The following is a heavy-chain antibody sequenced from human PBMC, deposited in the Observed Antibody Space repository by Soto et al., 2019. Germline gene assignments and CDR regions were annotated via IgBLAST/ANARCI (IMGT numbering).Heavy chain of an antibody. D-gene: IGHD3-10*01. J-gene: IGHJ4*02. V-gene: IGHV4-59*08. CDR3: ARHFMVRGSGPPLFDY. CDR2: IYYSGST. Sequence: PSETLSLTCTVSGGSISSYYWSWIRQPPGKGLEWIGYIYYSGSTNYNPSLKSRVTISVNTSMNQFSLKLSSVTAADTAVYYCARHFMVRGSGPPLFDYWGQGTLVTVPQ. CDR1: GGSISSYY.